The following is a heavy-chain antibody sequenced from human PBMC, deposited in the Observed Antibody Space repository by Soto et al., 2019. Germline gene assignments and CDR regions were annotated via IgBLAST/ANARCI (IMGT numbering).Heavy chain of an antibody. D-gene: IGHD3-16*01. CDR3: ARIKASSMDF. V-gene: IGHV1-18*01. CDR2: INVYSGNT. J-gene: IGHJ6*02. CDR1: GYPFVSYG. Sequence: QVQLVQSGGEVKKPGASVKVSCNTSGYPFVSYGIAWVRQAPGQGLEWMGWINVYSGNTDYAQKFRDRITVTTDTSTSTAYMELRCLRSDDTGVYYCARIKASSMDFWGQGTALTVSS.